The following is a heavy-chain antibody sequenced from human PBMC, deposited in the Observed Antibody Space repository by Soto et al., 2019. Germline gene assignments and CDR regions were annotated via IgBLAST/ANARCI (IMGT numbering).Heavy chain of an antibody. CDR2: IYYSGST. CDR1: GGSISSYY. J-gene: IGHJ5*02. CDR3: ARGASRAGGKDIVVVPAAIPVFFDP. V-gene: IGHV4-59*01. D-gene: IGHD2-2*02. Sequence: SETLSLTCTVSGGSISSYYWSWIRQPPGKGLEWIGYIYYSGSTNYNPSLKSRVTISVDTSKNQFSLKLSSVTAADTAVYYCARGASRAGGKDIVVVPAAIPVFFDPWGQGTLVTVPS.